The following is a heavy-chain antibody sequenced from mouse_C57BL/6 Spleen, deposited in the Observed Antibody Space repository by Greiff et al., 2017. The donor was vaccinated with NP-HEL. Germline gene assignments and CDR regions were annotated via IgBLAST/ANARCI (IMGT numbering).Heavy chain of an antibody. V-gene: IGHV1-52*01. CDR2: IDPSDSET. J-gene: IGHJ4*01. D-gene: IGHD2-14*01. CDR1: GYTFTSYW. Sequence: QVQLQQSGAELVRPGSSVKLSCKASGYTFTSYWMHWVKQRPIQGLEWIGNIDPSDSETHYNQKFKDKATLTVDKSSSTAYMQLSSLTSEDSAVYYCARGVPYYYAMDYWGQGTSVTVSS. CDR3: ARGVPYYYAMDY.